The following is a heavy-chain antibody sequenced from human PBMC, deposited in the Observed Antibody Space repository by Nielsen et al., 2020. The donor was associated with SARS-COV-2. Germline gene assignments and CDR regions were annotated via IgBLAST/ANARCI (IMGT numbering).Heavy chain of an antibody. V-gene: IGHV3-33*01. CDR3: ARRSGSHFDY. Sequence: GESLKISCAASGFTFSSYGMHWVRQAPGKGLEWVAVIWFDGSTEYYADSVKGRFTISRDNSKNMLYLQMNSLRPEDTAVYYCARRSGSHFDYWGQGTLVTVSS. D-gene: IGHD1-26*01. J-gene: IGHJ4*02. CDR2: IWFDGSTE. CDR1: GFTFSSYG.